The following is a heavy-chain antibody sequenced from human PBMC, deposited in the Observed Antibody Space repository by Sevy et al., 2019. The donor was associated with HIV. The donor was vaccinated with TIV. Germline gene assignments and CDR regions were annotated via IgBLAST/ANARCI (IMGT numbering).Heavy chain of an antibody. CDR1: GFTFSNYP. D-gene: IGHD4-17*01. Sequence: GGSLRLSCAASGFTFSNYPLTWVRQAPGKGLDWVSSITGSSTTIYYADSVKGRFTVSRDSSNNTRYLHINSLRAEDTAVYYCARDGLYGGHFEYFQHWGQGTLVTVSS. J-gene: IGHJ1*01. V-gene: IGHV3-23*01. CDR2: ITGSSTTI. CDR3: ARDGLYGGHFEYFQH.